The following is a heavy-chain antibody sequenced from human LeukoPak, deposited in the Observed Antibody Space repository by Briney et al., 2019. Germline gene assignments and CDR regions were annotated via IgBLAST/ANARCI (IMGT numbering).Heavy chain of an antibody. CDR2: VKQDGSEK. CDR3: ARDYSDFWSGYYYYFDY. J-gene: IGHJ4*02. Sequence: PGGSLRLSCAASGFTFSSYWMSWVRQAPGKGLEWVANVKQDGSEKYYVDSVKGRFTISRDNAKNSLYLQMNSLRAEDTAVYYCARDYSDFWSGYYYYFDYWGQGTLVTVSS. CDR1: GFTFSSYW. V-gene: IGHV3-7*01. D-gene: IGHD3-3*01.